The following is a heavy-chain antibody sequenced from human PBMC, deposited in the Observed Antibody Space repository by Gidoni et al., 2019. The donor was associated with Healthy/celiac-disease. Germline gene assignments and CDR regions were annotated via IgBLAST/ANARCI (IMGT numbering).Heavy chain of an antibody. V-gene: IGHV1-69*06. D-gene: IGHD6-19*01. CDR1: GGTFSSYA. Sequence: QVQLVQSGAEVKTPGSSVKFSCKASGGTFSSYAISWVRQAPGQGLEWMGGSIPIFGTANYAQKFQGRVTITADKSTSTAYMELSSLRSEDTAVYYCARGQDSSGWHRGAFDIWGQGTMVTVSS. CDR2: SIPIFGTA. CDR3: ARGQDSSGWHRGAFDI. J-gene: IGHJ3*02.